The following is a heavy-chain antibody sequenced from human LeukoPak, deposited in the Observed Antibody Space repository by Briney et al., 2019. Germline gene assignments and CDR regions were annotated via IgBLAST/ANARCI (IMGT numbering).Heavy chain of an antibody. D-gene: IGHD3-3*01. CDR3: VRDSLWPSFGVDPPGTDALDI. Sequence: GGLVKPSCKPFGYPFAGYYVPWGRQAPGHGLEWLGRFNPNTGVTNFAQRFQRRVTMTKDTSTNTAYMDLNRLRSDDTAVYYCVRDSLWPSFGVDPPGTDALDIWGQGTMVTVST. CDR1: GYPFAGYY. J-gene: IGHJ3*02. V-gene: IGHV1-2*02. CDR2: FNPNTGVT.